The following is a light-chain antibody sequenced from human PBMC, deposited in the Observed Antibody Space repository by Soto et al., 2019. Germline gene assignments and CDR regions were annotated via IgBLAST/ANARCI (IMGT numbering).Light chain of an antibody. CDR1: QSVSSN. Sequence: EIVMTQSPVTLSVSPGERATLSCRASQSVSSNLAWYQQKPGQAPRLLIDGASTRATGIPARFSGSGSGTEFTLTISSLQSEDFAVYYCQQYDNWPLTFGPGTKVDIK. V-gene: IGKV3-15*01. CDR3: QQYDNWPLT. J-gene: IGKJ3*01. CDR2: GAS.